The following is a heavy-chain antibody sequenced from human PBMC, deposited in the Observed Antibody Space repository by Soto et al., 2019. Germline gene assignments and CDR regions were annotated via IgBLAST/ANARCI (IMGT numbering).Heavy chain of an antibody. CDR1: GGSISSSSYY. Sequence: PSETLSLTCTVSGGSISSSSYYWGWIRQPPGKGLEWIGSIYYSGSTYYKPYLKSRVTISVDTSKNQFSLKLSSVTAADTAVYYCARTMVRGVHWFDPWGQGTLVTVSS. D-gene: IGHD3-10*01. CDR2: IYYSGST. CDR3: ARTMVRGVHWFDP. V-gene: IGHV4-39*01. J-gene: IGHJ5*02.